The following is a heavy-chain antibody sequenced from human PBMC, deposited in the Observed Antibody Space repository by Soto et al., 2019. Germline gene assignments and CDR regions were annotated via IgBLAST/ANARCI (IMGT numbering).Heavy chain of an antibody. V-gene: IGHV1-3*01. D-gene: IGHD3-9*01. CDR2: IDAGNGNT. CDR3: ARSETDYSTFDY. CDR1: GYTFTRNA. J-gene: IGHJ4*02. Sequence: QVQLVQSGAEVKKPGASVKVSCKASGYTFTRNAIHWVRQAPGQRLEWIGKIDAGNGNTKYSQKFQGRVTITRDTSASAAYMELSTLGSEETSIYYCARSETDYSTFDYWGQGTLVTVSS.